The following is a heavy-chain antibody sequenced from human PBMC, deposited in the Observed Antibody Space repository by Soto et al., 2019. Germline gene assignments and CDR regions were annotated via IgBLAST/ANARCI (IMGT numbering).Heavy chain of an antibody. Sequence: AAGKVSCKEPGDTFTSYYFQWVRQAPGQGLEWMGVINPHGGSTAYAQRFQGRVTMTRDTPTSTVYMQLTSLRSEDTAVYYCARSSVVNYGATIEGYNWFAPWAHGTSVT. J-gene: IGHJ5*02. CDR3: ARSSVVNYGATIEGYNWFAP. CDR2: INPHGGST. D-gene: IGHD1-26*01. CDR1: GDTFTSYY. V-gene: IGHV1-46*01.